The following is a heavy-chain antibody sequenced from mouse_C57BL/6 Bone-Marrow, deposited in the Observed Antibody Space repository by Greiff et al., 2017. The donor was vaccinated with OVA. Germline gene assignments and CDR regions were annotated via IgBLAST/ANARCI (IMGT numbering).Heavy chain of an antibody. D-gene: IGHD2-3*01. CDR3: ARWLLRRYYFGY. V-gene: IGHV1-64*01. CDR1: GYTFTSYW. J-gene: IGHJ2*01. CDR2: IHPNSGST. Sequence: VQLQQPGAELVKPGASVKLSCKASGYTFTSYWMHWVKQRPGQGLEWIGMIHPNSGSTNYNEKFKSKATLTVDKSSSTAYMQLSSLTSEDSAVYYCARWLLRRYYFGYWGQGTTLTVSS.